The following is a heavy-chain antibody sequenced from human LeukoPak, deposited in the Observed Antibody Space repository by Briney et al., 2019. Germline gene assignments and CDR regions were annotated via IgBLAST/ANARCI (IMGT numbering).Heavy chain of an antibody. J-gene: IGHJ4*02. Sequence: GGSLRLSCATSGFTFSRSGMTWVRQPPGKGLEWVASFDGNADGTHYADSVKGRCTISRDNAKNLLYLQMNSLKDEDTAVYYCAPHRDGSYPFDYWGQGTLVTVSS. CDR2: FDGNADGT. D-gene: IGHD1-26*01. CDR3: APHRDGSYPFDY. V-gene: IGHV3-23*01. CDR1: GFTFSRSG.